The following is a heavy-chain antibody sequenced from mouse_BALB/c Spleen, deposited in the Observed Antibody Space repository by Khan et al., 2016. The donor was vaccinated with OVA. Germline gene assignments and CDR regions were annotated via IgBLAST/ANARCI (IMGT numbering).Heavy chain of an antibody. Sequence: EVQLQESGPGLVKPSQSLSLTCTVTGYSITSDYAWNWIRQFPGNKLEWMGYISYSGSTNYNPSLKSRIFITRDTSKNQFFLQLNSVTTEETATYYCARDGSRYNYAMDYWGQGTSVTVSS. CDR1: GYSITSDYA. CDR2: ISYSGST. CDR3: ARDGSRYNYAMDY. V-gene: IGHV3-2*02. J-gene: IGHJ4*01. D-gene: IGHD2-3*01.